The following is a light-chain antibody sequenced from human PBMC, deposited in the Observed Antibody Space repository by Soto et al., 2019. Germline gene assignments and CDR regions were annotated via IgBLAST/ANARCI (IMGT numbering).Light chain of an antibody. V-gene: IGKV3-20*01. J-gene: IGKJ2*01. CDR2: GAS. CDR1: QSVSSSY. Sequence: EIVLTQSPGTLSLSPGERATLSCRASQSVSSSYLAWYQQKPGQAPRLLIYGASNRATGIPDRFSGSGSGTDFTLTISRLEPEDFAVYYCQQYGSSHYTFGQGTKLDIK. CDR3: QQYGSSHYT.